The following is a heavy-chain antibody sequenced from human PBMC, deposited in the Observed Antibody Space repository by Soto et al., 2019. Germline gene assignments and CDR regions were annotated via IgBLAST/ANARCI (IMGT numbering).Heavy chain of an antibody. D-gene: IGHD3-16*01. Sequence: QVQLQESGPGLVKTSQTLSLTCSVSGGAINNRDYYWSWIRQHPGKGLEWIGNIFYSGSTDYNPSLKGRLTISIDTSKNEFSLKLTSVTAADTAVYYCARDRPAFKSFGSGMDVWGQGTTVTVSS. CDR3: ARDRPAFKSFGSGMDV. V-gene: IGHV4-31*03. CDR1: GGAINNRDYY. CDR2: IFYSGST. J-gene: IGHJ6*02.